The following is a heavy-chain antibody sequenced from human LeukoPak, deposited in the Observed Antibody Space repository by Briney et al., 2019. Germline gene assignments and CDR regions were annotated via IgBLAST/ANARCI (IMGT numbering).Heavy chain of an antibody. Sequence: PGRSLRLSCAASGFPFGSHGMHWVRQAPGKGLEWVAVISYDGTNKYYADSVKGRFTISRDNSKNTLYLQMNSLRAEDTAVYYCAKDSPYLALAGPFDYWGQGTLVTVSS. J-gene: IGHJ4*02. CDR1: GFPFGSHG. CDR2: ISYDGTNK. CDR3: AKDSPYLALAGPFDY. D-gene: IGHD6-19*01. V-gene: IGHV3-30*18.